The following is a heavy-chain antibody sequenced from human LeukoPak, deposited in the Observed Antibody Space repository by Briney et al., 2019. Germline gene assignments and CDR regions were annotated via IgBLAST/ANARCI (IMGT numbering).Heavy chain of an antibody. CDR1: GGSISSYY. D-gene: IGHD1-26*01. CDR3: ASSSGSYYSY. J-gene: IGHJ4*02. Sequence: SETLSLTCTVSGGSISSYYWSWIRQPPGKGLEWIGYIYYTGSTNYNPSLKSRVTISVDTSKNQVSLKLSSVTAADTAVYYCASSSGSYYSYWGQGTLVTVSS. V-gene: IGHV4-59*01. CDR2: IYYTGST.